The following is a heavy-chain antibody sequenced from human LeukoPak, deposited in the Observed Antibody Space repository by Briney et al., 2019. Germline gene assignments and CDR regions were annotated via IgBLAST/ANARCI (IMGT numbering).Heavy chain of an antibody. CDR2: IKQDGSEK. J-gene: IGHJ3*02. V-gene: IGHV3-7*01. Sequence: PGGSLRLSCAASGFTFSSYWMSWVRQAPGKGLEWVANIKQDGSEKYYVDSVKGRFTISRDNAKNSLYLQMNSLRAEDTAVYYCARSYDSSGYYPLGAFDIWGQGTMVTVSS. CDR1: GFTFSSYW. CDR3: ARSYDSSGYYPLGAFDI. D-gene: IGHD3-22*01.